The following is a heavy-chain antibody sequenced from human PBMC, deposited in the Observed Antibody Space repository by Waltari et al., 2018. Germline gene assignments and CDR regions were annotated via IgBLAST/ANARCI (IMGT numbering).Heavy chain of an antibody. Sequence: QVQLVQSGAEVKKPGASVTVSCKTSGYTFTNYDINWVRQATGQGIEWMGWMNPNSGNTGFAQKFQDRLIMTTNTALSTAYMELTGLTSDDTAVYYCARGAAPGKGAHWFDPWGQGTLVIVSS. V-gene: IGHV1-8*01. CDR1: GYTFTNYD. CDR2: MNPNSGNT. D-gene: IGHD6-13*01. CDR3: ARGAAPGKGAHWFDP. J-gene: IGHJ5*02.